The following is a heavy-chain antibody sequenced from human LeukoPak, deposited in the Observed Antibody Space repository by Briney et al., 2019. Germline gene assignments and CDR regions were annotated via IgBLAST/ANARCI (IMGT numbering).Heavy chain of an antibody. Sequence: SETLSLTCSVSGGSISSGSYFWGWIRQPPGKGLEWIGSIYSSGSTYYNPSLKRRVTISVDTSKNQFSLKLNSVTAADTAVYYCAREYYGAYTYRYFDLWGRGTLVSVSS. J-gene: IGHJ2*01. CDR3: AREYYGAYTYRYFDL. V-gene: IGHV4-39*02. D-gene: IGHD4-17*01. CDR1: GGSISSGSYF. CDR2: IYSSGST.